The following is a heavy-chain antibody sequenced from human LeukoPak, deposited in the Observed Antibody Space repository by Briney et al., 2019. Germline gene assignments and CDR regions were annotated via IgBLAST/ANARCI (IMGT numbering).Heavy chain of an antibody. CDR2: INHSGST. CDR3: ARGTVVVAEIYYYGMDV. Sequence: SETLSLTCAVYGGSFGGYYWSWIRQPPGKGLEWIGEINHSGSTNYNPSLKSRVTISVDTSKNQFSLKLSSVTAADTAVYYCARGTVVVAEIYYYGMDVWGQGTTVTVSS. J-gene: IGHJ6*02. CDR1: GGSFGGYY. V-gene: IGHV4-34*01. D-gene: IGHD2-15*01.